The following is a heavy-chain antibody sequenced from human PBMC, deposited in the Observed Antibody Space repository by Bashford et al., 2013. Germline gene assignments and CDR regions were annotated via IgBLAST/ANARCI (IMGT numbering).Heavy chain of an antibody. V-gene: IGHV1-46*01. Sequence: ASVKVSCKASGYTFTSYYMHWVRQAPGQGLEWMGIXNPNSGNTGYAQKFKGRVTMTSDASTSTAFMELSSLTSEDTAIYYCARATRNQLVSEYWGQGTVVTVSS. D-gene: IGHD6-6*01. CDR3: ARATRNQLVSEY. CDR2: XNPNSGNT. CDR1: GYTFTSYY. J-gene: IGHJ4*02.